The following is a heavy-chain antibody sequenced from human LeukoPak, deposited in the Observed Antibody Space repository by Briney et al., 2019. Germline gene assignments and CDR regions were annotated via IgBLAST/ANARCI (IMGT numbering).Heavy chain of an antibody. D-gene: IGHD2-8*01. CDR3: ARDSNGPYDY. CDR1: GLTVSGNG. V-gene: IGHV3-53*01. Sequence: GGSLRLSCAASGLTVSGNGMNWVRQAPGKGLEWVSVIYSGGSTYHADSVKGRFTISRDNSKNTLYLQMSSLKVEDTAVYYCARDSNGPYDYWGQGTLVTVSS. CDR2: IYSGGST. J-gene: IGHJ4*02.